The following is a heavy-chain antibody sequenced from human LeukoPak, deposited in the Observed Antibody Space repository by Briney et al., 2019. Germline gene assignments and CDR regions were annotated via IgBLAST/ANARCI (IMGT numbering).Heavy chain of an antibody. Sequence: PGGSLRLSCAASGFTFSSYWMHWVRQAPGKGLVWVSRINSDGSSTSYADSVKGRFTISRDNAKNTLYLQMNSLRAEDTAVYYCAEGVGATATYYYYYMDVWGKGTTVTVSS. J-gene: IGHJ6*03. CDR1: GFTFSSYW. D-gene: IGHD1-26*01. CDR3: AEGVGATATYYYYYMDV. CDR2: INSDGSST. V-gene: IGHV3-74*01.